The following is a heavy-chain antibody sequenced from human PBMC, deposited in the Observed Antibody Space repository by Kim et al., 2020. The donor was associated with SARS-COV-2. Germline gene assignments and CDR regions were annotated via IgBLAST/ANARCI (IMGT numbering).Heavy chain of an antibody. CDR2: MYHTSTP. J-gene: IGHJ4*02. D-gene: IGHD3-10*01. Sequence: SETLSLTCTVSGGSISGRSFYWGWIRQPPGKGLEWLGSMYHTSTPYYNPSLKSRLTISVDSSRNQLSLKLSSVTAADPATYFCARGGPYGSGSSYLDKWGQGALVTVST. CDR3: ARGGPYGSGSSYLDK. V-gene: IGHV4-39*02. CDR1: GGSISGRSFY.